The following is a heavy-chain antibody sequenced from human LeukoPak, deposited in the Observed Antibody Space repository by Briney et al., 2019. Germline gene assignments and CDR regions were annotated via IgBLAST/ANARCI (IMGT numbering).Heavy chain of an antibody. CDR1: GFTFSSYS. CDR2: ISSSRSYI. V-gene: IGHV3-21*01. Sequence: GGSLRLSCAASGFTFSSYSMNWVRQPPGKGLEWVSSISSSRSYIYYADSVKGRSTISRATAKNSLYLQMNSLRAEDTAVYYCARDAFDIWGQGTRVSVSS. CDR3: ARDAFDI. J-gene: IGHJ3*02.